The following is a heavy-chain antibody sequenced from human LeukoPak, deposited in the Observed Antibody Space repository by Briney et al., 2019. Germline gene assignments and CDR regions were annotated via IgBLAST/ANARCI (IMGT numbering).Heavy chain of an antibody. Sequence: PSETLSLTCTVSGGSISSGSYHWSWIRQPAGTGLEWIGRIYTSGSTKYNPSLKSRVTISVDTSKNQFSLKLSSVTAADTAVYYCARGAYYYDSSGYYPAPINYYYYCMDVWGKGTTVTISS. CDR3: ARGAYYYDSSGYYPAPINYYYYCMDV. CDR2: IYTSGST. V-gene: IGHV4-61*02. D-gene: IGHD3-22*01. CDR1: GGSISSGSYH. J-gene: IGHJ6*03.